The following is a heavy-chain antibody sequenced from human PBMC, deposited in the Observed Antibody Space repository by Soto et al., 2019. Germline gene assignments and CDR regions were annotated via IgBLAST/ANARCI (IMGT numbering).Heavy chain of an antibody. CDR2: INSNKGAT. Sequence: ASVKVSCKASGYSFTAYYMHWVRQAPGQGLEWMGWINSNKGATKYAPKFQGRVTMTRDTSVSTAYMEVRWLTSDDTAVYYCARDRGQNSGYDWGQGTLVTVSS. J-gene: IGHJ4*02. V-gene: IGHV1-2*02. CDR1: GYSFTAYY. D-gene: IGHD5-12*01. CDR3: ARDRGQNSGYD.